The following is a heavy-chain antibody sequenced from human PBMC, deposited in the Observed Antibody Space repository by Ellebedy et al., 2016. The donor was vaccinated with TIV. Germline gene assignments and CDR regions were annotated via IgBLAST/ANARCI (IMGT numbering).Heavy chain of an antibody. D-gene: IGHD3-22*01. CDR3: ARERGNYGDSSSYSRMDV. J-gene: IGHJ6*02. CDR1: GYTFLGNH. Sequence: ASVKVSCKASGYTFLGNHLQWVRQAPGQGLEWMGWINPNSGGTNYAQKFQGRVTMTRDTSINTAYMELSRLRSDDTAVYYCARERGNYGDSSSYSRMDVWGQGATVTVSS. V-gene: IGHV1-2*02. CDR2: INPNSGGT.